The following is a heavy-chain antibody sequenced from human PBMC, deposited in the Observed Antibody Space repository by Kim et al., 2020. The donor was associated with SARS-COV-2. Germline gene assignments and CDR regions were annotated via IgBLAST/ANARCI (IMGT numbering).Heavy chain of an antibody. J-gene: IGHJ4*02. CDR1: GFTFSSYG. Sequence: GGSLRLSCAASGFTFSSYGMHWVHQAAGKGLEWVAVIWYDGSNKYYADSVKGRFTISRDNSKNTLYLQMNSLRAEDTAVYYCARDGSSSSELDYWGQGTLVTVSS. CDR2: IWYDGSNK. V-gene: IGHV3-33*01. D-gene: IGHD6-6*01. CDR3: ARDGSSSSELDY.